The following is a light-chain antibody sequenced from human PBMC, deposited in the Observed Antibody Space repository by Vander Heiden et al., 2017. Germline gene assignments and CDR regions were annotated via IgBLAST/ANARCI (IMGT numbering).Light chain of an antibody. CDR1: QGISSY. CDR2: AAS. CDR3: QQYYSYPFT. Sequence: AIRMTQSPSSFSASTGDRVTITCRASQGISSYLAWYQQKPLKAPKLLIYAASTLQSGVPSRFSGSGSGTDFTLTISCLQSEDFATYYCQQYYSYPFTFGGGTKVEIK. J-gene: IGKJ4*01. V-gene: IGKV1-8*01.